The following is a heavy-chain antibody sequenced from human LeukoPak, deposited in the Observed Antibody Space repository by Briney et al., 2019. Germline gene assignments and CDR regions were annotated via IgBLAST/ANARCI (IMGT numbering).Heavy chain of an antibody. Sequence: PSETLSLTCAVYGGSFSGYYWSWIRQPPGKGLEWIGEINHSGSTNYNPSLKSRVTISVDTSKNQFSLKLSSVTAADTAVYYRARLMVRGVRWFDPWGQGTLVTVSS. CDR2: INHSGST. CDR1: GGSFSGYY. CDR3: ARLMVRGVRWFDP. D-gene: IGHD3-10*01. J-gene: IGHJ5*02. V-gene: IGHV4-34*01.